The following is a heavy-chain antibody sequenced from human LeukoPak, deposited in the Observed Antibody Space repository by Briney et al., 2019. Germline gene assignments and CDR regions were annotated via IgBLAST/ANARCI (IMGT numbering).Heavy chain of an antibody. Sequence: PGGSLRLSCATSGFISGTFWMTWVRQAPGGALEWVANIKEDGSERFYVDSVEGRFTISRDNVKNSLDLHMNTLRVEDTAIYYCARGGRTGALDFWGQGAMVTVSS. CDR3: ARGGRTGALDF. CDR1: GFISGTFW. D-gene: IGHD3-16*01. CDR2: IKEDGSER. V-gene: IGHV3-7*01. J-gene: IGHJ3*01.